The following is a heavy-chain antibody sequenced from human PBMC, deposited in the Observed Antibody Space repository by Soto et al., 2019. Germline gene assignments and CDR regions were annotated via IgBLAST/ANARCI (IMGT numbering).Heavy chain of an antibody. Sequence: EVQLLESGGGLVQPGGSLRLSCAASGFTFSSYAMSWVRQAPGKGLEWVSAISGSGGSTYYADSVKGRFTISRDNSKNTLYLQMNSLRAEDTAVYYCASGIVGAPYYLAYWGQGTLVTVSS. V-gene: IGHV3-23*01. D-gene: IGHD1-26*01. CDR2: ISGSGGST. J-gene: IGHJ4*02. CDR1: GFTFSSYA. CDR3: ASGIVGAPYYLAY.